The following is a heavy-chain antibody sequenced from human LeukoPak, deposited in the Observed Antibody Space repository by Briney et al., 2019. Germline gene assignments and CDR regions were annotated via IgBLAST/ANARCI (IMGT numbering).Heavy chain of an antibody. V-gene: IGHV4-59*02. CDR1: GGAVNSYY. CDR2: ISHNGNI. CDR3: ARGFCSDEICQVFTH. D-gene: IGHD3-3*01. J-gene: IGHJ4*02. Sequence: SETLSLTCTDSGGAVNSYYWSWIRQTPGDGLKWIGYISHNGNIDYAPSLKSRVTMSIDTTKNQFSLKLTSVTAADTALYFCARGFCSDEICQVFTHWGQGILVTVSS.